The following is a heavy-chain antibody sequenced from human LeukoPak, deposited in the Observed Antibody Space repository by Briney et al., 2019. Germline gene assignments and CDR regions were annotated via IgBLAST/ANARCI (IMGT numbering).Heavy chain of an antibody. Sequence: ASVKVSCKASGYTFTRYDINWARQATGQGLEWMGWMNPNSGNTGYAQKFQGRVTMTRNTSISTAYMELSSLRSEDTAVYYCAAIHYDFWSGYYFPDYWGQGTLVTVSS. CDR3: AAIHYDFWSGYYFPDY. CDR2: MNPNSGNT. D-gene: IGHD3-3*01. V-gene: IGHV1-8*01. CDR1: GYTFTRYD. J-gene: IGHJ4*02.